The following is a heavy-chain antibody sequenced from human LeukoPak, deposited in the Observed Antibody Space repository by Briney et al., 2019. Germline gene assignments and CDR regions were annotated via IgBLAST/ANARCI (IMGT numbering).Heavy chain of an antibody. CDR3: AKELSSGLPEN. V-gene: IGHV3-30*18. Sequence: GRSLGLSCVASGFTFNIYGMHWVRQAPGKGLEWVAVISHEGSNQYYADSVKGRFTISRDNSKNTVFLQMNSLRAEDTAVYFCAKELSSGLPENWGQGTLVTVSS. D-gene: IGHD6-19*01. CDR2: ISHEGSNQ. J-gene: IGHJ4*02. CDR1: GFTFNIYG.